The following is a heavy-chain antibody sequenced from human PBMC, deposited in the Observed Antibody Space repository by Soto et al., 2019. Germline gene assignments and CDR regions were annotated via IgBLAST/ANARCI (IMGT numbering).Heavy chain of an antibody. V-gene: IGHV3-23*01. CDR1: GFTFSSYA. J-gene: IGHJ4*02. D-gene: IGHD6-19*01. Sequence: VQLLESGGGLVQPGGSLRLSCAASGFTFSSYAMTWVRQAPGKGLEWVSTISRSGDSTYYRDSVKSRFTISRDNSKNTVYLQMNSLRAEDTAGYYCAKTDKFNPQSSGWANRFDYWGQGTLVTVSS. CDR3: AKTDKFNPQSSGWANRFDY. CDR2: ISRSGDST.